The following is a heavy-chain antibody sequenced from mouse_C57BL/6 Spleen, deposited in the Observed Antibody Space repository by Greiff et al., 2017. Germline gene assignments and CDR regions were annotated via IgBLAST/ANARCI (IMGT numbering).Heavy chain of an antibody. J-gene: IGHJ4*01. Sequence: EVQLVASGGGLVKPGGSLKLSCAASGFTFSDYGMHWVRQAPEKGLEWVAYISSGSSTLYYADTVKGRFTISRDNAKNTLFLQMTSLRSEDTAMYYCARGVTTVVATPYAMDDWGQGTSVTVSS. CDR2: ISSGSSTL. V-gene: IGHV5-17*01. CDR1: GFTFSDYG. D-gene: IGHD1-1*01. CDR3: ARGVTTVVATPYAMDD.